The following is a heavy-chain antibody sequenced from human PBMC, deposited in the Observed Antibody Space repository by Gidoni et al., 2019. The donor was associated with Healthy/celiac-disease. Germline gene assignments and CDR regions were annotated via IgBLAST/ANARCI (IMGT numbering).Heavy chain of an antibody. Sequence: EVQLVESGGGLVKPGGSLRLSCAASGFTFSSYSMNWVRQAPGKGLEWVSSISSSSSYIYYADSVKGRITISRDNAKNSLYLQMNSLRAEDTAVYYCARDSSGYFDAFDIWGQGTMVTVSS. CDR2: ISSSSSYI. CDR3: ARDSSGYFDAFDI. CDR1: GFTFSSYS. J-gene: IGHJ3*02. V-gene: IGHV3-21*01. D-gene: IGHD3-22*01.